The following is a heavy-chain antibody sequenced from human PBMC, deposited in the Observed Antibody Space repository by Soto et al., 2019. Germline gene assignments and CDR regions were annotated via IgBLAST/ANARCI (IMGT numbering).Heavy chain of an antibody. CDR2: ISAYNGNT. CDR1: GYTFTSYG. V-gene: IGHV1-18*01. D-gene: IGHD3-10*01. CDR3: ARGPPNYYGSGSYYYYMDV. Sequence: GASVKVSCKASGYTFTSYGISWVRQAPGQGLEWMGWISAYNGNTNYAQKLQGRVTMTTDTSTSTAYMELRSLRSDDTAVYYCARGPPNYYGSGSYYYYMDVWGKGTTVTAP. J-gene: IGHJ6*03.